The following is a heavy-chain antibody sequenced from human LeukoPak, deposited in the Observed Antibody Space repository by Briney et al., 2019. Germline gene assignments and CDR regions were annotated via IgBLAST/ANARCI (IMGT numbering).Heavy chain of an antibody. D-gene: IGHD2-2*03. V-gene: IGHV3-66*01. Sequence: GGSLTLSCAGSGFTVSSKYLSWVRQAPGKGLEWVSVIYSGGGTYYADSVKGRFTISRDNSKNTLYLQMNSLRAEDTAVYFCAIDFGYCASTTCHLDYWGQGTLVTVSS. CDR1: GFTVSSKY. CDR2: IYSGGGT. CDR3: AIDFGYCASTTCHLDY. J-gene: IGHJ4*02.